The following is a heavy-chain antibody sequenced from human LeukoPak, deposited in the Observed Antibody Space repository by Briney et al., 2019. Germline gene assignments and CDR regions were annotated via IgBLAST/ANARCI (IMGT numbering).Heavy chain of an antibody. CDR2: ISGSGGST. D-gene: IGHD3-22*01. Sequence: GGSLRLSCAASGFTFNSYGMSWVRQSPGKGLEWVSVISGSGGSTYYADSVKGRFTISRDNSKNTLYLQMNSLKTEDTAVYYCTTDKFRVYDSSGYPITNWFDPWGQGTLVTVSS. J-gene: IGHJ5*02. CDR3: TTDKFRVYDSSGYPITNWFDP. CDR1: GFTFNSYG. V-gene: IGHV3-23*01.